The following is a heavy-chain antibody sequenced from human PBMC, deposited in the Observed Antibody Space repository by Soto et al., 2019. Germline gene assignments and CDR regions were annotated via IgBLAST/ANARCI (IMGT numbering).Heavy chain of an antibody. D-gene: IGHD1-26*01. CDR2: LYYGGST. Sequence: SETLSLTCSVSGGSINSDDSFWGWVRQSPGKGLEWIGSLYYGGSTFYNPSLKSRVTISLDTSKNQFSLRLTSVTAAATAIYSCARQLPVGATSWFDPWGQGTLVTVSS. CDR1: GGSINSDDSF. CDR3: ARQLPVGATSWFDP. J-gene: IGHJ5*02. V-gene: IGHV4-39*01.